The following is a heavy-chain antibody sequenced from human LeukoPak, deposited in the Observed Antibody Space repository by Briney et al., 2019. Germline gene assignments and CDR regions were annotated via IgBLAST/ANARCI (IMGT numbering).Heavy chain of an antibody. J-gene: IGHJ6*03. CDR3: ARDRTMVRGGGYYMDV. CDR2: IRYDGSNK. D-gene: IGHD3-10*01. CDR1: GFTFSSYG. Sequence: GGSLRLSCAASGFTFSSYGMHWVRQAPGKGLEWVAFIRYDGSNKYYADSVKGRFTISRDNSKNTLYLQMNSLRAEDTAVYYCARDRTMVRGGGYYMDVWGKGTTVTTSS. V-gene: IGHV3-30*02.